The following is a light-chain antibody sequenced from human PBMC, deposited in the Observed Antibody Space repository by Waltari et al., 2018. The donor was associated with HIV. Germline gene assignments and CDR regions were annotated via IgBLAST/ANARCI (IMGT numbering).Light chain of an antibody. CDR1: SSDVGAYNY. Sequence: QSALTQPPSASGSPGQSVTISCTGTSSDVGAYNYVSWFQQHPGKAPKLMIYDVTKRPSGFPDRCSGSKSGNTASLTVSGLQAEDEADYYCASHAGSKDVFGGGTRLTVL. CDR2: DVT. CDR3: ASHAGSKDV. J-gene: IGLJ2*01. V-gene: IGLV2-8*01.